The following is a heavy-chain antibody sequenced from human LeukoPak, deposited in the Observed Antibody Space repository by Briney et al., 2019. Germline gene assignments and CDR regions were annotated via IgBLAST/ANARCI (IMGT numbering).Heavy chain of an antibody. CDR2: IYYSGST. D-gene: IGHD6-19*01. CDR1: GGSISNSSYY. V-gene: IGHV4-39*01. Sequence: SETLSLTCTVSGGSISNSSYYWGWIRQPPGKGLEWIGSIYYSGSTYYNPSLKSRVTISVDTSKNQFSLKLSSVTAADTAVYYCARPRIAVAGRAGYFDYWGQGTLVTVSS. J-gene: IGHJ4*02. CDR3: ARPRIAVAGRAGYFDY.